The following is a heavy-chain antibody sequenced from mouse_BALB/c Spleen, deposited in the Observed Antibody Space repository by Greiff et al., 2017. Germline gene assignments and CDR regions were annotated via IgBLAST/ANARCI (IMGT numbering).Heavy chain of an antibody. J-gene: IGHJ3*01. Sequence: EVKLMESGPGLVKPSQSLSLTCTVTGYSITSDYAWNWIRQFPGNKLEWMGYISYSGSTSYNPSLKSRISITRDTSKNQFFLQLNSVTTEDTATYYCARSPSTMIKAYWGQGTLVTVSA. D-gene: IGHD2-4*01. V-gene: IGHV3-2*02. CDR3: ARSPSTMIKAY. CDR1: GYSITSDYA. CDR2: ISYSGST.